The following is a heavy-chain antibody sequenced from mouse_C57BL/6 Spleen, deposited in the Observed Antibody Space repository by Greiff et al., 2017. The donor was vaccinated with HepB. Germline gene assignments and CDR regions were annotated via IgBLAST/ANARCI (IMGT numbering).Heavy chain of an antibody. CDR1: GYTFTDYY. V-gene: IGHV1-75*01. D-gene: IGHD2-2*01. CDR2: IFPGSGST. CDR3: ARDGYDSYAMDY. J-gene: IGHJ4*01. Sequence: QVQLQQSGPELVKPGASVKISCKASGYTFTDYYINWVKQRPGQGLEWIGWIFPGSGSTYYNEKFKGKATLTVDKSSSTAYMWLSNLTSEDSAVYFCARDGYDSYAMDYWGQGTSVTVSS.